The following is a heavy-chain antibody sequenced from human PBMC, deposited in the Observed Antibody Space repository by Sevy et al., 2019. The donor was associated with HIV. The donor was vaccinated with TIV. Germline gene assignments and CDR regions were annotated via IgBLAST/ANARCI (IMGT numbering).Heavy chain of an antibody. J-gene: IGHJ6*02. V-gene: IGHV1-18*01. CDR2: ISAYNGNT. CDR1: GYTFTSYG. Sequence: ASVKVSCKASGYTFTSYGISWVRQAPGQGLEWMGWISAYNGNTNYEQKLQGRVTMNTDTSTSTAYMELRSLRSDDTAVYYCAGDIVVVPAAIGLYYYGLDVWGQGTTVTVSS. D-gene: IGHD2-2*02. CDR3: AGDIVVVPAAIGLYYYGLDV.